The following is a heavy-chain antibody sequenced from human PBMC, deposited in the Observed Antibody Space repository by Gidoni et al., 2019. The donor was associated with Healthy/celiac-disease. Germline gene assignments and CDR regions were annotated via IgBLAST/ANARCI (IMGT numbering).Heavy chain of an antibody. CDR2: INHSGST. CDR3: ARGSQAVAGTILGRDYYYYMDV. D-gene: IGHD6-19*01. CDR1: GGSFSGYS. V-gene: IGHV4-34*01. J-gene: IGHJ6*03. Sequence: QVQLQQWGAGLLKPSETLSLTCAVYGGSFSGYSWSLIRQPPGKVLEWIGEINHSGSTNYNPSLKSRVTISVDTSKNQFSLKLSSVTAADTAVYYCARGSQAVAGTILGRDYYYYMDVWGKGTTVTVSS.